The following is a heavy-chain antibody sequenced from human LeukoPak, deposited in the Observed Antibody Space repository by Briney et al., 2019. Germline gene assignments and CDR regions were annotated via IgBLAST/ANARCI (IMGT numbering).Heavy chain of an antibody. CDR3: ARLAAAGTLFDY. J-gene: IGHJ4*02. Sequence: ASVKVSCKASGYTXTGYYMHWVRQAPGQGLEWMGGINPNSGGTNYAQKFQGRVTLTRDTSISAAYMELSGLRSDDTAVYYCARLAAAGTLFDYWGQGTLVTVSS. V-gene: IGHV1-2*02. D-gene: IGHD6-13*01. CDR1: GYTXTGYY. CDR2: INPNSGGT.